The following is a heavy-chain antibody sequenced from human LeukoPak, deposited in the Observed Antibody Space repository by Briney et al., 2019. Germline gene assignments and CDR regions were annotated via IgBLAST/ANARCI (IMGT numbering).Heavy chain of an antibody. V-gene: IGHV3-30*02. D-gene: IGHD3-16*01. CDR1: GFTFSSYG. Sequence: GGSLRLSCAASGFTFSSYGMHWVRQAPGKGLEWVAFIRYDGSNKYYADSVKGRFTISRDNSKNTLYLQMNSLRAEDTAVYYCARGGQGQYYYYYYYMDVWGKGTTVTVSS. CDR3: ARGGQGQYYYYYYYMDV. CDR2: IRYDGSNK. J-gene: IGHJ6*03.